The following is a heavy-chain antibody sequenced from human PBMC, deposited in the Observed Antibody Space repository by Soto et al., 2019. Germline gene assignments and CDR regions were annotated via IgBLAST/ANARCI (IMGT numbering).Heavy chain of an antibody. V-gene: IGHV4-31*03. CDR2: MYYSGST. CDR1: GGSISSGGYY. D-gene: IGHD3-10*01. J-gene: IGHJ4*02. Sequence: SETLSLTCTVSGGSISSGGYYWSWIRQHPGKGLEWIGYMYYSGSTYYNPSLKSRVTISVDTSKKKFSLKLSSVTAADTAVYYCARGITMVRGVGLFYFDYWGRGTLVTVSS. CDR3: ARGITMVRGVGLFYFDY.